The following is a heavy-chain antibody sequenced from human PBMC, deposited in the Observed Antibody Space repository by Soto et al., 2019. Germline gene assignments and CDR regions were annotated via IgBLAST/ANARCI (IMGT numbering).Heavy chain of an antibody. CDR2: MNPNSGNT. Sequence: GASVKVSCKASGYTFTSYDINWVRQATGQGLEWMGWMNPNSGNTGYAQKFQGRVTMTRNTSISTAYMELNSLRTEDTAVYYCARVTGDLAHYYYFAMDVWGQGTTVTVSS. V-gene: IGHV1-8*01. CDR3: ARVTGDLAHYYYFAMDV. D-gene: IGHD3-10*01. J-gene: IGHJ6*02. CDR1: GYTFTSYD.